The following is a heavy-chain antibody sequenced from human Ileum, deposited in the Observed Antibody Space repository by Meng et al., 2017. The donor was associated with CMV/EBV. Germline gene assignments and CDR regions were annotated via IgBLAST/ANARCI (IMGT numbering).Heavy chain of an antibody. J-gene: IGHJ4*02. CDR3: AREAQYGTSSSRFDT. Sequence: GESLKISCAASGFTFISYWMHWVRQAPGKGLVWVSHIDSDGSRTTYADSVKGRFTISRDNAKNTLYLQLSGLRAEDTAVYYCAREAQYGTSSSRFDTWVQGTLITVSS. D-gene: IGHD6-6*01. CDR1: GFTFISYW. V-gene: IGHV3-74*01. CDR2: IDSDGSRT.